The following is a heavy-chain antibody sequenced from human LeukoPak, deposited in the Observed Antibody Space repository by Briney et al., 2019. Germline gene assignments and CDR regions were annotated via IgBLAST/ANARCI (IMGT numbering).Heavy chain of an antibody. Sequence: PSGRSLRLSCAASGFTFSSYAMHWVRQAPGKGLEWVAVISYDGSNKYYADSVKGRFTISRDNSKNTLYLQMNSLRAEDTGVYYCARGGEGYSSGWYVHFDYWGQGTLVTVSS. CDR1: GFTFSSYA. CDR2: ISYDGSNK. CDR3: ARGGEGYSSGWYVHFDY. J-gene: IGHJ4*02. V-gene: IGHV3-30*04. D-gene: IGHD6-19*01.